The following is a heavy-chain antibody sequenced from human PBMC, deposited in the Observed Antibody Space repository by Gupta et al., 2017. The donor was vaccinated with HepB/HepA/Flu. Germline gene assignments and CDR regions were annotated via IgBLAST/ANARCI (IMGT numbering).Heavy chain of an antibody. CDR1: GFSLSTSGVG. V-gene: IGHV2-5*02. D-gene: IGHD3-3*01. CDR2: IYWDDDK. Sequence: QITLTESGPTLVKLTQTLTLTCTFSGFSLSTSGVGVGWIRQPPGKALEWLALIYWDDDKRYSPSLESSLTITKDTSKNQVVLTMTNMDPVDTATYYCAHSLFWSGYSATADYYFDYWGQGTLVTVSS. CDR3: AHSLFWSGYSATADYYFDY. J-gene: IGHJ4*02.